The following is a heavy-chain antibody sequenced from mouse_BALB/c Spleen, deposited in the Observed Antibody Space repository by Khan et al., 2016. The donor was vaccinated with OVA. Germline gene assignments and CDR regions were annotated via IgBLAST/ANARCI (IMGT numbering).Heavy chain of an antibody. CDR1: GYTFTNYG. J-gene: IGHJ4*01. CDR3: ARVGYSGTMDY. D-gene: IGHD2-14*01. Sequence: QVQLKESGPELKKPGETVKISCKASGYTFTNYGMNWVKQAPGKGLKWMGWINTYTGEPAFADDFKGRFAFSLETSASTAYLQINNLKNEDTATYFCARVGYSGTMDYWGQGTSVTGPS. CDR2: INTYTGEP. V-gene: IGHV9-3-1*01.